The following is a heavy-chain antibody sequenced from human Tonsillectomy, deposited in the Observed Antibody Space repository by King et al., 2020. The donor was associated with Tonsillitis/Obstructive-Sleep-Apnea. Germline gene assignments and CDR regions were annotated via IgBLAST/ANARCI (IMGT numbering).Heavy chain of an antibody. CDR3: AGLEMRVTAKAFDM. CDR1: GYIFTSHW. CDR2: IYPGDSDT. V-gene: IGHV5-51*01. J-gene: IGHJ3*02. D-gene: IGHD2-15*01. Sequence: VQLVESGAEVKKPGESLKISCKGSGYIFTSHWIAWVRQMPGKGLECMGIIYPGDSDTRYSPSFQGQVTISVDKSITTAYLQWSSLKASDTPMYYCAGLEMRVTAKAFDMWGQGTMVTVSP.